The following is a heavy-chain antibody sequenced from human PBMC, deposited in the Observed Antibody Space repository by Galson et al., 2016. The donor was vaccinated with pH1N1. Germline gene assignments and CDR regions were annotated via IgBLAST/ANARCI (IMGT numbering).Heavy chain of an antibody. J-gene: IGHJ2*01. CDR3: ARYAVTYYYDSSGYPDWYFDL. CDR1: GYSFTSYW. V-gene: IGHV5-51*03. Sequence: QSGAEVKKPGESLKISCKGSGYSFTSYWIGWVRQMPGKGLEWMGIIYPGDSDTRYSPSFQGPVTISADKSTSTAYLQWSSLKASDTAIYYCARYAVTYYYDSSGYPDWYFDLWGRGTLVTVSS. CDR2: IYPGDSDT. D-gene: IGHD3-22*01.